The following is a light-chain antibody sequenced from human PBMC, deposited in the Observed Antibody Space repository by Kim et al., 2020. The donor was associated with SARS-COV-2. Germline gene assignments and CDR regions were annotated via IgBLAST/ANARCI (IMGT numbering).Light chain of an antibody. CDR2: NDN. CDR3: ATWDVTLNGWV. CDR1: SSTGGSYC. J-gene: IGLJ3*02. Sequence: GQRATVPCAGSSSTGGSYCVNWSQQHPRTAPQVFIYNDNQRRTGAPGRFSGSRSGTSATMAIRGLQSDDEVDYYCATWDVTLNGWVFGGGTQLTVL. V-gene: IGLV1-44*01.